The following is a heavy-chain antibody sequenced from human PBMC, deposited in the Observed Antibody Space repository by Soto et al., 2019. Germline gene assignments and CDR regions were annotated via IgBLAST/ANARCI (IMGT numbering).Heavy chain of an antibody. D-gene: IGHD4-17*01. CDR3: ARGSYGDYSWFDP. CDR1: GGTFSSYT. J-gene: IGHJ5*02. V-gene: IGHV1-69*02. Sequence: QVQLVQSGAEVKKPGSSVKVSCKASGGTFSSYTISWVRQAPGQGLEWMGRIITILGIANYAQKFQGRVTITADKSTSTAYMELSSLRSEDTAVYYCARGSYGDYSWFDPWGQGTLVTVSS. CDR2: IITILGIA.